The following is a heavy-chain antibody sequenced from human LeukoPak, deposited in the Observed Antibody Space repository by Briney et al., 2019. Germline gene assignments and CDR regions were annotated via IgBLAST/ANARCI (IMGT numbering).Heavy chain of an antibody. V-gene: IGHV5-51*01. Sequence: GESLKISCKGSGYSFTSYWIGWVRQMPGKGLEWMGIIYPGDSDTRYSPSFQGQVTISADNSISTAYPQWSSLKASDTAMYYCARTYVGAAAGIQTWFDPWGQGTLVTVSS. CDR2: IYPGDSDT. CDR1: GYSFTSYW. D-gene: IGHD6-13*01. CDR3: ARTYVGAAAGIQTWFDP. J-gene: IGHJ5*02.